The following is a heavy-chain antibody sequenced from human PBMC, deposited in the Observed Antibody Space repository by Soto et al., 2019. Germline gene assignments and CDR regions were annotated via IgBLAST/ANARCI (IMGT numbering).Heavy chain of an antibody. CDR2: IVVGSGNT. D-gene: IGHD2-15*01. J-gene: IGHJ6*03. CDR1: GFTFTSSA. CDR3: AAYSPNYAVAVGLYMDV. Sequence: ASVKVSCKASGFTFTSSAMQWVRQARGQRLEWIGWIVVGSGNTNYAQKFQERVTITRDMSTSTAYMELSSLRSEDTAVYYCAAYSPNYAVAVGLYMDVWGKGTTVTVSS. V-gene: IGHV1-58*02.